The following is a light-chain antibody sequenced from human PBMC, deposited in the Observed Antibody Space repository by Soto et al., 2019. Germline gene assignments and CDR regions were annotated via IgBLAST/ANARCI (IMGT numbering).Light chain of an antibody. Sequence: DIVMTQSPDSLAVSLGERATINCKSSQNILYSPNNKNALVWYQQKPGQPPKLLISWTSTRESGVPDRFSGSGSGTDFSLTISILQAEDVAVYYCQQFYTTPTFGGGTKVEIK. J-gene: IGKJ4*01. CDR3: QQFYTTPT. CDR1: QNILYSPNNKNA. CDR2: WTS. V-gene: IGKV4-1*01.